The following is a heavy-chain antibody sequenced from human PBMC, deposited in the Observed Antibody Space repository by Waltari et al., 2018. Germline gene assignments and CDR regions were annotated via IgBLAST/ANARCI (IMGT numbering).Heavy chain of an antibody. CDR1: GGSISTSAFH. Sequence: QMQLQESGPGLVQPSETLSLTCSVFGGSISTSAFHWGWIRQPPGAGLEWLGSIYYSGSTYYSPSLKSRVTISIDPSKNQFSLKMESLTAADTAVYYCARHNNGWHYDILTAYYNLWGQGTRVLVSS. D-gene: IGHD3-9*01. CDR2: IYYSGST. CDR3: ARHNNGWHYDILTAYYNL. V-gene: IGHV4-39*01. J-gene: IGHJ4*02.